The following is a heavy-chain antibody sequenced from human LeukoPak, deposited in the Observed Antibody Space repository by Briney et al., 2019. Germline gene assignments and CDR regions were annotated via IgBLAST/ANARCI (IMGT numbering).Heavy chain of an antibody. CDR3: ARGGGSSAFDI. D-gene: IGHD3-16*01. CDR1: GSTFDDYG. V-gene: IGHV3-20*01. J-gene: IGHJ3*02. Sequence: AGGSLRLSCAASGSTFDDYGMSWVRQAPGKGLEWVPGINWNGGSTGYADSVKGRFTISRDNAKNSLYLQMNSLRAEDTALYHCARGGGSSAFDIWGQGTMVTVSS. CDR2: INWNGGST.